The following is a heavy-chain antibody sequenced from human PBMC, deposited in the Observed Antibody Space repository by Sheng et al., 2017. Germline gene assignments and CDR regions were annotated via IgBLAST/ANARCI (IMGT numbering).Heavy chain of an antibody. J-gene: IGHJ3*02. D-gene: IGHD3-16*01. CDR3: ARLPPGGTYYSDGFDM. Sequence: QVQLVQSGAEVKKPGSSVRVSCKASGGTFSSHPITWVRQAPGQGLEWMGRIIPMLGIVKYAQKFQGRVTITADKSTNTAFMELSRLRSEDSAVYYCARLPPGGTYYSDGFDMWGQGTKVIVSP. CDR2: IIPMLGIV. V-gene: IGHV1-69*02. CDR1: GGTFSSHP.